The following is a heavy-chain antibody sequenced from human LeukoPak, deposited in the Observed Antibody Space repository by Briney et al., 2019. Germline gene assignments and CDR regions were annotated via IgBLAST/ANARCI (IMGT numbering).Heavy chain of an antibody. CDR1: GYTFTSYY. CDR3: ARAVRSTVVAQRALGP. J-gene: IGHJ5*02. V-gene: IGHV1-46*01. CDR2: INPSGGST. Sequence: ASVKVSCKASGYTFTSYYMHWGRQAPGQGLEWVGIINPSGGSTSYAQKFQGRVTMTRDTSTSTVYMELSSLRSEDTAVYYCARAVRSTVVAQRALGPWGQGTLVTVSS. D-gene: IGHD2-21*01.